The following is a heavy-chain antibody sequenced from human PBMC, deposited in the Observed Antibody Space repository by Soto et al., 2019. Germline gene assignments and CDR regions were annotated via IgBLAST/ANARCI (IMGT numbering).Heavy chain of an antibody. Sequence: ASVKVSCKVSGYTLTELSMHWVRQAPGKGLEWMGGFDPEDGETIYAQKFQGRVTMTEDTSTDTAYMELSSLRSEDTAVYYCATAGYCSSTSCSEPNWFDPWAQGTLVTVSS. D-gene: IGHD2-2*01. CDR1: GYTLTELS. J-gene: IGHJ5*02. CDR3: ATAGYCSSTSCSEPNWFDP. V-gene: IGHV1-24*01. CDR2: FDPEDGET.